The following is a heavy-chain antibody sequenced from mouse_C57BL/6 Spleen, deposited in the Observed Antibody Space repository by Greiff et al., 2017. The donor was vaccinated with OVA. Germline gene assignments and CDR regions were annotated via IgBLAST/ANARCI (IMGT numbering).Heavy chain of an antibody. CDR3: ARSRVANYAMDY. J-gene: IGHJ4*01. CDR1: GYTFTSYW. D-gene: IGHD1-2*01. CDR2: INPNSGST. Sequence: QVQLKQPGAELVKPGASVKLSCKASGYTFTSYWMHWVKQRPGQGLEWIGMINPNSGSTNYNEKFKSKATLTVDKSSSTAYMQLSSLTSEDSAVYYGARSRVANYAMDYWGQGTSVTVSS. V-gene: IGHV1-64*01.